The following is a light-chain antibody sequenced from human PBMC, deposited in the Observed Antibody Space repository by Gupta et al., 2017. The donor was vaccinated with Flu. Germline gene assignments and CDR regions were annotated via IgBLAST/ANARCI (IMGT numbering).Light chain of an antibody. CDR1: HSISTY. Sequence: DIQVTQSPSSLSGSVGDRVTITCRASHSISTYLNRYQQKPGKAPKLLIYAASNLQSGVPSRFSGSGSGTDFTLTISSLQPEDFAIYYCQQGYSTPRTFGQGTRVEIK. V-gene: IGKV1-39*01. J-gene: IGKJ1*01. CDR3: QQGYSTPRT. CDR2: AAS.